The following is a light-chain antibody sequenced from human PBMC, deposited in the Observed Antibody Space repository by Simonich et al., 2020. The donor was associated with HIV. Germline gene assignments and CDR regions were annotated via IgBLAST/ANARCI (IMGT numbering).Light chain of an antibody. CDR2: DAS. CDR1: QSVSSNY. Sequence: EIVLTQSPGTLSLSPGEGATLSCRASQSVSSNYLAWYQQTPGLAPRLLIYDASSRATGIPDRFSGSGSGTHFTLTISSLQPEDFATYYCQQFNSYPYTFGLGTKLDIK. CDR3: QQFNSYPYT. V-gene: IGKV3D-20*01. J-gene: IGKJ2*01.